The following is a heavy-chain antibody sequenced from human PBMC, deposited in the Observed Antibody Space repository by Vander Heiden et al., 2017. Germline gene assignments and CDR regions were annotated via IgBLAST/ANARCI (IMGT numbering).Heavy chain of an antibody. CDR2: RSYDGTNS. V-gene: IGHV3-30*03. CDR1: GFTLNNYD. Sequence: QVQLVESGGGEIQPSRSLRPSCAGSGFTLNNYDLQWGRQAPGKGLEWVAFRSYDGTNSDYADAVKGRLTISRDNSKNTLYLEMKTLRVEDTAVYYSAIMIGGSGSGMDVWGQGTTVTVSS. CDR3: AIMIGGSGSGMDV. D-gene: IGHD3-10*01. J-gene: IGHJ6*02.